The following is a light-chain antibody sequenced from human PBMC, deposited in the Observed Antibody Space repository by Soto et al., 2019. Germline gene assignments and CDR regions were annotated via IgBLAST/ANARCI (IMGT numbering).Light chain of an antibody. CDR1: QSVSSSN. CDR3: QQYGSSRWT. V-gene: IGKV3-20*01. J-gene: IGKJ1*01. Sequence: DIVLSQSPGTLSFSPGERATLSCRASQSVSSSNLAWYQQKPGQAPRLLMYGTSSRATGIPDRFSGSGSGTDFTLTISRLAPEDFAVYYCQQYGSSRWTLGQGTKVDIK. CDR2: GTS.